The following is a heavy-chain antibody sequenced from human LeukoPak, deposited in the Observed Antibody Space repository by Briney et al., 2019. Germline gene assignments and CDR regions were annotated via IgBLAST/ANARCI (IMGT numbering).Heavy chain of an antibody. Sequence: SSETLSLTCTVSGGSISSGNYHWIWIRQPQGKGLEWIGYIYYSGNTYYNPSLKSRVTISVDTSKNQFSLKLRSLTAADTAVYYCARDREAYGSGLHYYYYMDVWGKGTTVTVSS. CDR2: IYYSGNT. V-gene: IGHV4-30-4*08. CDR3: ARDREAYGSGLHYYYYMDV. D-gene: IGHD3-10*01. CDR1: GGSISSGNYH. J-gene: IGHJ6*03.